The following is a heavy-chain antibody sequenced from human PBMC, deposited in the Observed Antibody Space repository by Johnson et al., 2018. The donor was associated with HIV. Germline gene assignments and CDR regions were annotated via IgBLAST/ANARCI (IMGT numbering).Heavy chain of an antibody. D-gene: IGHD6-13*01. CDR2: IRFDGSDT. CDR3: AVSSWYAFDI. V-gene: IGHV3-30*02. Sequence: QVQLVESGGGVVRSGGSLRLSCAASGFTFSTYGMHWVRQAPGKGLAWVAFIRFDGSDTYYADSAQGRFTISRDNSKNTLYLQMNSLRAEATAVYSCAVSSWYAFDIWGKGTMVTVAS. CDR1: GFTFSTYG. J-gene: IGHJ3*02.